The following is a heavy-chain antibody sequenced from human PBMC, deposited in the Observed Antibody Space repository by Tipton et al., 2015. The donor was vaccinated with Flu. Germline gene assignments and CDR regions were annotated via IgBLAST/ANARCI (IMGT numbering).Heavy chain of an antibody. J-gene: IGHJ3*02. CDR1: GFTFGDYA. Sequence: SLRLSCTASGFTFGDYAMSWVRQAPGKGLEWVGFIRSKAYGGTTEYAASVKGRFTISRDDSKSIAYLQMNSLKTENTAVYYCTRDPIYTIAFDIWGQGTMVTVSS. CDR2: IRSKAYGGTT. CDR3: TRDPIYTIAFDI. V-gene: IGHV3-49*04. D-gene: IGHD3-16*01.